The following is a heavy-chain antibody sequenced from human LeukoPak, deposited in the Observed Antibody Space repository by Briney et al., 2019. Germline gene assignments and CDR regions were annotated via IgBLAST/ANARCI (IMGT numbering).Heavy chain of an antibody. CDR2: IWSDATNR. J-gene: IGHJ4*02. CDR3: ARDAQRGFDYSNSLKN. CDR1: GLIFSHHG. Sequence: GGSLRLSCAASGLIFSHHGMHWVRQAPGKGLEWVAVIWSDATNRFYAESVKGRFTISRDNSQNTVFLQMNSLRVKDTAIYYCARDAQRGFDYSNSLKNWGQGTLVTVSS. D-gene: IGHD4-11*01. V-gene: IGHV3-33*01.